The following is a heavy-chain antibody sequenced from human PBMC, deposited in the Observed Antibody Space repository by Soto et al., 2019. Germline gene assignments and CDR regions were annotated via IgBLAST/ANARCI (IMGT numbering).Heavy chain of an antibody. CDR3: ARAPYYYDSSGYFPPYYFDY. CDR1: GGSISSGGYY. J-gene: IGHJ4*02. Sequence: PSETLSLTCTVSGGSISSGGYYWSWIRQHPGKGLEWIGYIYYSGSTYYNPSLKSRVTISVDTSKNQFSLKLSSVTAADTAVYYCARAPYYYDSSGYFPPYYFDYWGQGTLVTVSS. V-gene: IGHV4-31*03. D-gene: IGHD3-22*01. CDR2: IYYSGST.